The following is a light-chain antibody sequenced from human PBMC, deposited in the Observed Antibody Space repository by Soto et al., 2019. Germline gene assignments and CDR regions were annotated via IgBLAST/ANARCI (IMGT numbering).Light chain of an antibody. J-gene: IGKJ4*01. CDR2: AAS. CDR1: QDISSW. Sequence: DIQMTQSPSSVSASVGDRVTITCRASQDISSWLAWFQQKPGEAPRLLIYAASSLHSGVPSRFSGSGSGTELTLTISSLQPEDIATYYCQQGNSFPLSFGRRTKMEIK. CDR3: QQGNSFPLS. V-gene: IGKV1-12*01.